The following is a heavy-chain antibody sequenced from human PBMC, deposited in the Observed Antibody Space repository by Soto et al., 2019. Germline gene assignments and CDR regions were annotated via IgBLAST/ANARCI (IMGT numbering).Heavy chain of an antibody. V-gene: IGHV3-7*05. CDR2: IKQDGSEK. J-gene: IGHJ5*02. CDR3: ASDRRDYDSSGYYSPHGFDP. Sequence: EVQLVESGGGLVQPGGSLRLSCAASGFTFSNYWMTWVRQAPGKGLEWVANIKQDGSEKYYVDSVKGRFTISRDNAKNSLYLQMNSLRAEDTAVYYCASDRRDYDSSGYYSPHGFDPWGQGTLVIVSS. CDR1: GFTFSNYW. D-gene: IGHD3-22*01.